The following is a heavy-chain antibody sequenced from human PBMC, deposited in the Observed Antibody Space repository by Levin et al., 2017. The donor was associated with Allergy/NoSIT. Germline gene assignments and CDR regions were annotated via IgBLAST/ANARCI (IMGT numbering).Heavy chain of an antibody. J-gene: IGHJ4*02. V-gene: IGHV3-23*01. CDR3: ATTALYCSGGSCYAPFDY. Sequence: ETLSLTCAASGFTFSSYAMSWVRQAPGKGLEWVSAISGSGGSTYYADSVKGRFTISRDNSKNTLYLQMNSLRAEDTAVYYCATTALYCSGGSCYAPFDYWGQGTLVTVSS. D-gene: IGHD2-15*01. CDR2: ISGSGGST. CDR1: GFTFSSYA.